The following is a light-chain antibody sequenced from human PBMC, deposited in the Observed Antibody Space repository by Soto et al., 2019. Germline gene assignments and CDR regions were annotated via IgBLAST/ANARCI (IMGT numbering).Light chain of an antibody. CDR3: QLYDSYPWP. J-gene: IGKJ1*01. CDR1: QRVDRG. Sequence: IQLTQSLATLSATVEDRVTITCRASQRVDRGLALYQQKPGKAPKLLISAASTLESGVPSRFSGSGSVTEFTLAIASLQPDDFATYYSQLYDSYPWPLGKGTKVDIK. CDR2: AAS. V-gene: IGKV1-5*01.